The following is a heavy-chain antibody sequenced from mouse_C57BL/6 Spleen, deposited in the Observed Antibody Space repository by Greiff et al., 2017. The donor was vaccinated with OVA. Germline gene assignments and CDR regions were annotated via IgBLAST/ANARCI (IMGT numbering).Heavy chain of an antibody. J-gene: IGHJ4*01. CDR3: ARRGPDDGYYVYYAMDY. CDR2: ILPGSGST. V-gene: IGHV1-9*01. Sequence: VQLQQSGAELMKPGASVKLSCKATGYTFTGYWIEWVKQRPGHGLEWIGEILPGSGSTNYNEKFKGKATFTADTSSNTAYMQLSSLTTEDSAIYYCARRGPDDGYYVYYAMDYWGQGTSVTGAS. CDR1: GYTFTGYW. D-gene: IGHD2-3*01.